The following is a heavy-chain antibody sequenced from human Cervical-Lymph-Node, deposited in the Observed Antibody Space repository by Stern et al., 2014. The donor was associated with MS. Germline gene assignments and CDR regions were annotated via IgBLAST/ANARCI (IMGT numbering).Heavy chain of an antibody. V-gene: IGHV5-51*03. CDR3: ARPPPRCKWDDPNYGMDV. Sequence: VQLVQSGAEVKKPGESLKISCKGSGYTFTNNWIAWVRQMPGKGLEWMGIIYPDDSDIRYSPSLQGQVTISADKSISTAYLQWSSLKAADSAVYYCARPPPRCKWDDPNYGMDVWGQGTTVTVSS. J-gene: IGHJ6*02. D-gene: IGHD1-1*01. CDR2: IYPDDSDI. CDR1: GYTFTNNW.